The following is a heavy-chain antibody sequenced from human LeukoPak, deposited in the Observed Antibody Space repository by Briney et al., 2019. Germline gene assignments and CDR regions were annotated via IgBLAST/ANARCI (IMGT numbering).Heavy chain of an antibody. Sequence: SQTLSLTCAISGDSVSSKDAAWNWIRQSPSRGLEWLGRTYYRSKWYNDYALSVKSRITVNADTSRNQFSLQLRSVTPEDTAVCYCALTQWGYFDFWGQGILVTVSS. CDR2: TYYRSKWYN. J-gene: IGHJ4*02. CDR1: GDSVSSKDAA. V-gene: IGHV6-1*01. D-gene: IGHD2-15*01. CDR3: ALTQWGYFDF.